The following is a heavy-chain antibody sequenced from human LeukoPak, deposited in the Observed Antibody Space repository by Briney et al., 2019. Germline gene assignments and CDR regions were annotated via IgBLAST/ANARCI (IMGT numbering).Heavy chain of an antibody. J-gene: IGHJ4*02. CDR1: GFTFSSYA. CDR3: ARTGGIVVVPAAKGNDY. Sequence: GGSLRLSCAASGFTFSSYAMSWVRQAPGKGLEGVSAISGSGGSTYYADSVKGRFTISRDNSKNTLYLQMNSLRAEDTAVYYCARTGGIVVVPAAKGNDYWGQGTLVTVSS. V-gene: IGHV3-23*01. D-gene: IGHD2-2*01. CDR2: ISGSGGST.